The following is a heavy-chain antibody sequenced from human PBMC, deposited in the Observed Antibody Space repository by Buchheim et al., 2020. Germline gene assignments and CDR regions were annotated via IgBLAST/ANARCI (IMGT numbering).Heavy chain of an antibody. J-gene: IGHJ5*02. CDR2: IKEDGSEK. V-gene: IGHV3-7*01. CDR1: GFMFNNHW. CDR3: ARGNDWFDP. Sequence: EVQLVQSGGGMVQPGGSLRLSCAASGFMFNNHWMTWVRQAPGKGPEWLARIKEDGSEKYYVDSVKGRFTISRDNAKNSLYLQMNRLRVEDTAVYFCARGNDWFDPWGQGTL.